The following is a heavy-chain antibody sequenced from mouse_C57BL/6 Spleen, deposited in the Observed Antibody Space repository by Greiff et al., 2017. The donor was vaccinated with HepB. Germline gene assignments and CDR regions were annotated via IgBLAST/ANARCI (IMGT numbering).Heavy chain of an antibody. D-gene: IGHD2-3*01. CDR1: GYTFTDYY. Sequence: EVQLQQSGPVLVKPGASVKMSCKASGYTFTDYYMNWVKQSHGKSLEWIGVINPYNGGTSYNQKFKGKAKLTVDKSSSTAYLELNSLTSEDSAVYYCARSAYDGYYGYFDYWGQGTTLTVSS. CDR3: ARSAYDGYYGYFDY. CDR2: INPYNGGT. J-gene: IGHJ2*01. V-gene: IGHV1-19*01.